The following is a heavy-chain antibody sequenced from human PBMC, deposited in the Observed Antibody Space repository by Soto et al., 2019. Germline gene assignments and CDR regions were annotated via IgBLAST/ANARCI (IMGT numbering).Heavy chain of an antibody. Sequence: ASVKVSCKASGYTFTGYYMHWVRQAPGQGLEWMGWINPNSGGTNYAQKFQGWVTMTRDTSISTAYMELSRLRSDDTAVYYCARDRRVSAGEYYFDYWGQGTLVTVSS. V-gene: IGHV1-2*04. D-gene: IGHD7-27*01. CDR1: GYTFTGYY. J-gene: IGHJ4*02. CDR3: ARDRRVSAGEYYFDY. CDR2: INPNSGGT.